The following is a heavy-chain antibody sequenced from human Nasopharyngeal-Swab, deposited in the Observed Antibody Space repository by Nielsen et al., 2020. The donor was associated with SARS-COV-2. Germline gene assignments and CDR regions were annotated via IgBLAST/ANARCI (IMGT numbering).Heavy chain of an antibody. V-gene: IGHV3-23*01. CDR1: GFTLSSYA. CDR3: DRSTSWFDAFDI. CDR2: ISGSGGST. J-gene: IGHJ3*02. Sequence: GESLKISCAASGFTLSSYAMSWVRQAPGKGLEWVSAISGSGGSTYYADSVKGRFTISRDNSKNTLYLQMNSLRAEDTAVYYCDRSTSWFDAFDIWGQGTMVTVSS. D-gene: IGHD2-2*01.